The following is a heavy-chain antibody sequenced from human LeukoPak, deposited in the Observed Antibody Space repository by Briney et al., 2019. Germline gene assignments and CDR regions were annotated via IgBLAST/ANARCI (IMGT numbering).Heavy chain of an antibody. D-gene: IGHD3-3*01. J-gene: IGHJ1*01. CDR1: GGSISSGSYY. Sequence: PSQTLSLTCTVSGGSISSGSYYWSWIRQPAGKGLEWIGRIYTSGSTNYNPSLKSRVTISVDTSKNQFSLKLSSVTAADTAVYYCARGQAAFGVVPEYFQHWGQGTLVTVSS. CDR2: IYTSGST. V-gene: IGHV4-61*02. CDR3: ARGQAAFGVVPEYFQH.